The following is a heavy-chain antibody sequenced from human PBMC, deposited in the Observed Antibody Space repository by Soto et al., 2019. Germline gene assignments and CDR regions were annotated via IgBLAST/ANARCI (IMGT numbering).Heavy chain of an antibody. CDR3: ARDCSSTSCPSYYEYYGKDV. D-gene: IGHD2-2*01. CDR1: AGTFSCYA. V-gene: IGHV1-69*13. Sequence: SSVKVSCHASAGTFSCYASSWVRQAPGQGLEWMGGIIPLFGTANYAQKLQGRVTLTADESTSTAYMELSSLRSGDTAVYYCARDCSSTSCPSYYEYYGKDVWGQGTADTVYS. J-gene: IGHJ6*02. CDR2: IIPLFGTA.